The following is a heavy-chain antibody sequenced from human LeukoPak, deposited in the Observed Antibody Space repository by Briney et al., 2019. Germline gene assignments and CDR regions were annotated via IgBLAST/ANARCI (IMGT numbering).Heavy chain of an antibody. CDR2: IYYSERH. V-gene: IGHV4-59*01. Sequence: PSETRSLTCTVAGASISSYYWGWIRHPPEKGLEWVGYIYYSERHNYNPSLKSRVNISVDTSKNQFSLKLSSVTAADPAVYYCARVRSSGEPHLDFWGQGTLVTVSS. CDR3: ARVRSSGEPHLDF. CDR1: GASISSYY. D-gene: IGHD3-10*01. J-gene: IGHJ4*02.